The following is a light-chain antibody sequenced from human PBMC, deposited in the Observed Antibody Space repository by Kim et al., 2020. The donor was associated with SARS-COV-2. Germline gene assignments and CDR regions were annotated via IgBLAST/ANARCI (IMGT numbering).Light chain of an antibody. J-gene: IGKJ2*01. CDR2: DTS. V-gene: IGKV3-20*01. Sequence: EIVLTQSPGTLSLSPGERATLSCRTSQSVRSGYLAWYQQKPGQPPRLLIYDTSRRAAGIPDRFSASGSGTDFTLTISRLEPGDLAVYYCQQYVASPPTFGQGTKLEI. CDR1: QSVRSGY. CDR3: QQYVASPPT.